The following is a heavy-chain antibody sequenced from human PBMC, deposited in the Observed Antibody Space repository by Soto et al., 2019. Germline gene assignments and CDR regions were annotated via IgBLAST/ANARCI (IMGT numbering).Heavy chain of an antibody. Sequence: GASVKVSCKASGYTFTSYAMHWVRQAPGQRREWMGWINAGNGNTKYSQKFQGRVTITRDTSASTAYMELSSLRSEDTAVYYCARGPLHIVVVTAIPFGWFDPWGQGTPVTVSS. CDR1: GYTFTSYA. D-gene: IGHD2-21*02. V-gene: IGHV1-3*01. CDR3: ARGPLHIVVVTAIPFGWFDP. CDR2: INAGNGNT. J-gene: IGHJ5*02.